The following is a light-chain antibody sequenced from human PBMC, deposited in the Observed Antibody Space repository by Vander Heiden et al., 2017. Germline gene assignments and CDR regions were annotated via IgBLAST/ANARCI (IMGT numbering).Light chain of an antibody. V-gene: IGKV4-1*01. CDR2: WAS. CDR3: QQFYDIPQT. CDR1: QSVFYSSNNKNY. J-gene: IGKJ2*01. Sequence: DIVMTQSPDSLAVSLGERATINCRSSQSVFYSSNNKNYLAWYQQKPGQPPKLLIYWASTRESGVPDRFSGSGSGTEFTLTISSLQAEDVAVYYCQQFYDIPQTFGRGPGWRS.